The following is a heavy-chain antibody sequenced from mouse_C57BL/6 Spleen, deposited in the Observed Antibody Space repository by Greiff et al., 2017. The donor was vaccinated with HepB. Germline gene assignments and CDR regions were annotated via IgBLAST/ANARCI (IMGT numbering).Heavy chain of an antibody. CDR3: TRGNRYYDSSYGYFDV. CDR2: IDPSDSYT. Sequence: QVQLQQPGAELVRPGTSVKLSCKASGFTFTSYWMHWVKPRPGQGLEWIGAIDPSDSYTNYNQKFKGKATLTVDTSSSTDYMQLSRLASVDSAVYYSTRGNRYYDSSYGYFDVGDTGTTVTVTS. V-gene: IGHV1-59*01. D-gene: IGHD1-1*01. J-gene: IGHJ1*03. CDR1: GFTFTSYW.